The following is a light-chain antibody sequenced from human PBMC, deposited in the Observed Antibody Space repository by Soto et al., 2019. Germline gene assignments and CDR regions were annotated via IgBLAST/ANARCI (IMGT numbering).Light chain of an antibody. V-gene: IGKV1-5*03. J-gene: IGKJ2*01. CDR2: KAS. Sequence: DIQMTQSPSTLSASVGDRVTITCRAIQSISSWLAWYQQKPGKAPKLLIYKASSLASGVPSRFSGSGSGTEFTLTISSLQPDDFATYYCQQYNSYPYTFGQGTKLEIK. CDR3: QQYNSYPYT. CDR1: QSISSW.